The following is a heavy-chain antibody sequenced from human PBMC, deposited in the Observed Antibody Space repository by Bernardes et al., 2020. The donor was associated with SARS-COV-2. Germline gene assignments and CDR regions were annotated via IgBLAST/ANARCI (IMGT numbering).Heavy chain of an antibody. CDR1: GYTFTSYG. V-gene: IGHV1-18*01. D-gene: IGHD2-2*01. CDR2: ISAYNGTT. CDR3: ARGIVVVPAAANHYYYYYGMDV. J-gene: IGHJ6*02. Sequence: ASVKVSCKASGYTFTSYGISWVRQAPGQGLEWMGWISAYNGTTTYAQKLQGRVTMTTDTSTSTAYMELRSLRSDDTAVYYCARGIVVVPAAANHYYYYYGMDVWGQGTTVTVSS.